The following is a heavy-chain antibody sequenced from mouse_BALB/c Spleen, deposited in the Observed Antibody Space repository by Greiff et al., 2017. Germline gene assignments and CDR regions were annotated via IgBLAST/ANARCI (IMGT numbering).Heavy chain of an antibody. CDR1: GFTFTDYY. CDR3: ARGGDGDY. Sequence: EVQLVESGGGLVQPGGSLRLSCATSGFTFTDYYMSWVRQPPGKALEWLGFIRNKANGYTTEYSASVKGRFTISRDNSQSILYLQMNTLRAEDSATYYCARGGDGDYWGQGTTLTVSS. J-gene: IGHJ2*01. CDR2: IRNKANGYTT. D-gene: IGHD3-3*01. V-gene: IGHV7-3*02.